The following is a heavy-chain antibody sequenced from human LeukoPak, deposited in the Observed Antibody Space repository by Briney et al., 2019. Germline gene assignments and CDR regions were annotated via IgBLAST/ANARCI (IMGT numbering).Heavy chain of an antibody. D-gene: IGHD6-6*01. Sequence: SETLSLTCAVYGGSFSGYYWSWIRQPPGKGLEWIGEINHSGSTNYNPSLKSRVTISVDTSKNQFSLKLSSVTAADTAVYYCARGLMSSIAAPTRPSRGYNWFDPWGQGTLVTVSS. CDR3: ARGLMSSIAAPTRPSRGYNWFDP. CDR2: INHSGST. J-gene: IGHJ5*02. CDR1: GGSFSGYY. V-gene: IGHV4-34*01.